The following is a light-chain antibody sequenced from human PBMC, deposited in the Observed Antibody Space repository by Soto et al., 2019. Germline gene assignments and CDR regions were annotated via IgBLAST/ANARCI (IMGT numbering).Light chain of an antibody. Sequence: QLVLTQSPSASASLGASVKLTCTLNSGHSNYAIAWHQQQPEKGPRYLMKLNSDGSHRKGDGIPDRFSGSSSGAERYLTISSLQSEDEADYYCQTWGTGIQVFGGGTKLTVL. V-gene: IGLV4-69*01. CDR2: LNSDGSH. CDR1: SGHSNYA. CDR3: QTWGTGIQV. J-gene: IGLJ2*01.